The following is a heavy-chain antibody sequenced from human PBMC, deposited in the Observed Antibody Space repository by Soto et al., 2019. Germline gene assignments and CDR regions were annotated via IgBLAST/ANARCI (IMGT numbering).Heavy chain of an antibody. V-gene: IGHV4-31*03. CDR2: IYYSGST. Sequence: QVQLQESGPGLVKPSQTLSLTCTVSGGSISSGGYYWSWIRQHPGKGLEWIGYIYYSGSTYYNPSLKSRVTRAVDTSKNQFSLKLSSVTAADTAVYYWSCRRLLRNYYGMDVWGQGTTVTVSS. CDR3: SCRRLLRNYYGMDV. J-gene: IGHJ6*02. D-gene: IGHD1-26*01. CDR1: GGSISSGGYY.